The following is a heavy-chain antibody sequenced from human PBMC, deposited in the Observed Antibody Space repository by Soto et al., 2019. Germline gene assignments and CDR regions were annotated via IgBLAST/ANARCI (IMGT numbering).Heavy chain of an antibody. Sequence: GGSLRLSCAASGFTFSSYGMHWVRQAPGKGLEWVAVIWYDGSNKYYADSVKGRFTISRDNSKNTLYLQMNSLRAEDTAVYYCARDSRMTTVTEDENYYYGMDVWGQGTTVTVSS. D-gene: IGHD4-4*01. J-gene: IGHJ6*02. CDR2: IWYDGSNK. CDR3: ARDSRMTTVTEDENYYYGMDV. V-gene: IGHV3-33*01. CDR1: GFTFSSYG.